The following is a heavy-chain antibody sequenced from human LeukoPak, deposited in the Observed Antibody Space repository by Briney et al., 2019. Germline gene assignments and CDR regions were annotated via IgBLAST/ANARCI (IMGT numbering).Heavy chain of an antibody. V-gene: IGHV4-39*07. D-gene: IGHD3-10*01. CDR1: GGSISSSSYY. J-gene: IGHJ6*03. CDR2: IYYSGST. Sequence: SETLSLTCTVSGGSISSSSYYWGWIRQPPGKGLEWIGSIYYSGSTYYNPSLKSRLTISVDTSKNQFSLKLSSVTAADTAVYYCARRVGRWFGERAYYYNYMDVWGKGTTVTISS. CDR3: ARRVGRWFGERAYYYNYMDV.